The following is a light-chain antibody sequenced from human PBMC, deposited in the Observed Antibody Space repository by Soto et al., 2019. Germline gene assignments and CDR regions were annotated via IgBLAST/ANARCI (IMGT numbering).Light chain of an antibody. CDR2: NAS. CDR1: QSVSSK. J-gene: IGKJ2*01. Sequence: DTLMTQSPATLSVSPGERATLSCRASQSVSSKLVWYQQKPGQAPRLLIYNASTRATDIPARFSGSGSGTEFTLSISSLQSEDFAVYDCQQYNNWPPYTFGQGTKLEI. CDR3: QQYNNWPPYT. V-gene: IGKV3-15*01.